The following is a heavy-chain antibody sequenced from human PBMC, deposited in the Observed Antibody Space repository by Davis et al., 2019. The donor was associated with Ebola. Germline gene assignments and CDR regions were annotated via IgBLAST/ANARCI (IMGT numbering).Heavy chain of an antibody. J-gene: IGHJ1*01. CDR3: ARRGRALSGYFQH. V-gene: IGHV1-18*01. CDR2: ISSYSGNT. D-gene: IGHD3-10*01. Sequence: ASVKVSCKASGYTLSSYGMIWVRQAPGQGLEWMGWISSYSGNTNLAQRFQGRVTMTTDTSTNTASMELGTLRYDDTAVYYCARRGRALSGYFQHWGQGTLVTVSS. CDR1: GYTLSSYG.